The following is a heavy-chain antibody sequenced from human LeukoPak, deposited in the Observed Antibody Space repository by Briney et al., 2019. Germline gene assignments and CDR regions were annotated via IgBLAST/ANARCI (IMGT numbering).Heavy chain of an antibody. J-gene: IGHJ4*02. CDR1: GGSISGYH. D-gene: IGHD3-22*01. CDR3: ARDVGDSSGYYYYFDY. V-gene: IGHV4-59*01. Sequence: SETLSLTCNVSGGSISGYHWSWIRQPPGKGLEWIGYIYYSGSTNYNPSLKSRVTISVDTSKNQFSLTLSSVTAADTAVYYCARDVGDSSGYYYYFDYWGQGTLVTVSS. CDR2: IYYSGST.